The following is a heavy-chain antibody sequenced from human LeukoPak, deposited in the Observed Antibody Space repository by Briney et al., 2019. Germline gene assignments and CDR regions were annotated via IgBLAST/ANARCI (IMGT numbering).Heavy chain of an antibody. Sequence: SETLSLTCTVSGGSISSGSYYWSWIRQPPGKGLEWIGSIYYSGSTNYNPSLKSRVTISVDTSKNQFSLKLSSVTAADTAVYYCARKNDYGDYSWFDPWGQGTLVTVSS. CDR1: GGSISSGSYY. J-gene: IGHJ5*02. V-gene: IGHV4-39*07. D-gene: IGHD4-17*01. CDR3: ARKNDYGDYSWFDP. CDR2: IYYSGST.